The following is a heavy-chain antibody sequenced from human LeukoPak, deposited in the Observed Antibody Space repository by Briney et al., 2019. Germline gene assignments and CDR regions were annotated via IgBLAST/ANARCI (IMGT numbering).Heavy chain of an antibody. V-gene: IGHV1-69*01. J-gene: IGHJ6*03. CDR1: GGTFSSYA. CDR2: IIPIFGTA. Sequence: ASVKVSCKASGGTFSSYAISWVRQAPEQGLEWMGGIIPIFGTANYAQKFQGRVTITADESTSTAYMELSSLRSEDTAVYYCARNPYYYYYMDVWGKGTTVTVSS. CDR3: ARNPYYYYYMDV.